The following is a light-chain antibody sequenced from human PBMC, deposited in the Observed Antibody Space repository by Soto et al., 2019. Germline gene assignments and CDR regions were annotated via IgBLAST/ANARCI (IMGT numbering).Light chain of an antibody. CDR1: QSISSW. J-gene: IGKJ1*01. CDR2: DAS. Sequence: DIQMSLSPSTLSTSVGDRVTITCRASQSISSWLAWYQQKPGKAPKLLIYDASSLESGVPSRFSGSGSGTEFALTISSLQPDDFATYYCQQYNSYSPVTFGQGTKVEIK. CDR3: QQYNSYSPVT. V-gene: IGKV1-5*01.